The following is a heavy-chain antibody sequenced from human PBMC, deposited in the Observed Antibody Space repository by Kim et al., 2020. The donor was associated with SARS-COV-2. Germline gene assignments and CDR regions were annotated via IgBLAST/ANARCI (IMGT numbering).Heavy chain of an antibody. V-gene: IGHV5-10-1*01. CDR3: ASLGADDSSGYYLGPLDY. J-gene: IGHJ4*02. CDR2: IDPSDSYT. Sequence: GESLKISCKGSGYSFTSYWISWVRQMPGKGLEWMGRIDPSDSYTNYSPSFQGHVTISADKSISTAYLQWSSLKASDTAMYYCASLGADDSSGYYLGPLDYWGQGTLVTVSS. CDR1: GYSFTSYW. D-gene: IGHD3-22*01.